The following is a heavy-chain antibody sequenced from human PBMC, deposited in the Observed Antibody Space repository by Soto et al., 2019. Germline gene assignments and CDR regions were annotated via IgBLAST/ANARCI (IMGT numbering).Heavy chain of an antibody. V-gene: IGHV3-11*06. CDR2: ISSSSSYT. D-gene: IGHD5-12*01. CDR3: ARDGVIVAPYYGMDV. J-gene: IGHJ6*02. Sequence: QVQLVESGGGLVKPGGSLRLSCAASGFTFSDYYMSWIRQAPGKGLEWVSYISSSSSYTNYADSVKGRFTISRDNAKNSLYLQMNSLRAEDTAVYYCARDGVIVAPYYGMDVWGQGTTVTVSS. CDR1: GFTFSDYY.